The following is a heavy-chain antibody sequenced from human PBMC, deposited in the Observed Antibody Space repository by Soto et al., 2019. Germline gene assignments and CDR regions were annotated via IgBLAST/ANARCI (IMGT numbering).Heavy chain of an antibody. CDR2: IYPGDSDT. V-gene: IGHV5-51*01. Sequence: GESLKISCRGSGYIFTNYYIAGVRQVPGKGLEWMGTIYPGDSDTIYSPSFQGQVTISADQSISTAYLQWSSLKASDTALYYCARRASGRQYYYAMDVWGQGTTVTVSS. D-gene: IGHD3-10*01. J-gene: IGHJ6*02. CDR1: GYIFTNYY. CDR3: ARRASGRQYYYAMDV.